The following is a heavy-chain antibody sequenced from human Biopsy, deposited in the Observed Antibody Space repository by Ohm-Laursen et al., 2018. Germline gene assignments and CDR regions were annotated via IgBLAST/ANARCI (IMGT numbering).Heavy chain of an antibody. Sequence: GTLSLTCTVSGDSINSSYWSWIRQAPGKGLEWIGFISNSGNTNYNPSLKSRVTISADTSKSQFSLKLGSVTVADTAVFYCARRGSGGRSFDYWGQGSLVTVSS. CDR1: GDSINSSY. D-gene: IGHD3-16*01. CDR2: ISNSGNT. J-gene: IGHJ4*02. CDR3: ARRGSGGRSFDY. V-gene: IGHV4-59*08.